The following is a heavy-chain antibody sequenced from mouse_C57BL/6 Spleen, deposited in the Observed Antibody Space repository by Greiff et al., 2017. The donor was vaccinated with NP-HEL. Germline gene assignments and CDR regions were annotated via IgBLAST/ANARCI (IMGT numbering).Heavy chain of an antibody. CDR1: GYTFTSYW. V-gene: IGHV1-52*01. CDR2: IDPSDSET. CDR3: ARSGLRLYFDY. J-gene: IGHJ2*01. Sequence: VQLQQPGAELVRPGSSVKLSCKASGYTFTSYWMHWVKQRPIQGLEWIGNIDPSDSETHYNQKFKDKATLTVDKSSSTAYMQLSSLTSEDSAVYYCARSGLRLYFDYWGQGTTLTVSS. D-gene: IGHD3-2*02.